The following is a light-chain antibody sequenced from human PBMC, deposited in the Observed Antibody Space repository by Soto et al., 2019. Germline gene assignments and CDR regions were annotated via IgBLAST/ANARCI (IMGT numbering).Light chain of an antibody. V-gene: IGKV1-5*03. CDR1: QSIGGW. CDR2: ATS. CDR3: QQYNTWWT. Sequence: DIQMPQSPSALSASVGDRVTITCRASQSIGGWLAWYQQKAGKAPKVLIYATSTLQSGVPSRFSGSGSGTQFTLTISSLQPDDSATYYCQQYNTWWTFGQGTKVEIK. J-gene: IGKJ1*01.